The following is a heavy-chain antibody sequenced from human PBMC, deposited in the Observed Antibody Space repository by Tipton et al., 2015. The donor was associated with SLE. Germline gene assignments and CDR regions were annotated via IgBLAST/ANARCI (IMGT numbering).Heavy chain of an antibody. J-gene: IGHJ4*01. D-gene: IGHD4-17*01. CDR2: ISNTGGRT. CDR3: AKWRSFEQGVTTSPFDY. CDR1: GFNFHIYG. V-gene: IGHV3-23*01. Sequence: SLRLSCAASGFNFHIYGMSWVRQAPGQGLEWVSAISNTGGRTYYADSVKGRFTISRDNSLNTLYVHMNSLRAEDTAVYYCAKWRSFEQGVTTSPFDYWGQGSLVTVSS.